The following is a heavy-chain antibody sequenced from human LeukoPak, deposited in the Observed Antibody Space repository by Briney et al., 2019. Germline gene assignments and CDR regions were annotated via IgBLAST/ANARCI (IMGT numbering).Heavy chain of an antibody. CDR1: GGSISSSSSY. CDR2: IYYSGSS. D-gene: IGHD5-24*01. Sequence: SETLSLTCSVSGGSISSSSSYWGWIRQPPGKGPEWIGSIYYSGSSFDNPALKSRVTMSVDTSKNQFSLKLSSVTAADTAVYYCARHRSGWLQSSFDYWGQGTLVTVSS. V-gene: IGHV4-39*01. J-gene: IGHJ4*02. CDR3: ARHRSGWLQSSFDY.